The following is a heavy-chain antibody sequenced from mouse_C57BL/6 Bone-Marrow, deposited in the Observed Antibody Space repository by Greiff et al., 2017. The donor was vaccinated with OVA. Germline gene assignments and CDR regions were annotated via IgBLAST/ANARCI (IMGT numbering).Heavy chain of an antibody. CDR1: GYTFTSYW. V-gene: IGHV1-64*01. Sequence: QVQLQQPGAELVKPGASVKLSCKASGYTFTSYWMHWVKQRPGQGLEWIGMIHPNSGSTNYNEKFKSKATLTVAKSSSTAYMQLSSLTSEDSAVYDCARLRFFLLITTVVADDWYFDGWGTGTTVTVSS. D-gene: IGHD1-1*01. CDR3: ARLRFFLLITTVVADDWYFDG. J-gene: IGHJ1*03. CDR2: IHPNSGST.